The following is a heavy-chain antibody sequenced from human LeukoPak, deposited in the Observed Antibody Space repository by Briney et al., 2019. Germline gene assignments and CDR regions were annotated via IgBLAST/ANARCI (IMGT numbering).Heavy chain of an antibody. Sequence: SETLSLTCAVYGGSFSGYYWSWIRQPPGKGLEWIGEINHSGSTNYNPSLKSRVTISVDTSKNQCSLKLSSVTAADTAVYYCARDRYGMDVWGQGTTVTVSS. J-gene: IGHJ6*02. CDR2: INHSGST. CDR1: GGSFSGYY. V-gene: IGHV4-34*01. CDR3: ARDRYGMDV.